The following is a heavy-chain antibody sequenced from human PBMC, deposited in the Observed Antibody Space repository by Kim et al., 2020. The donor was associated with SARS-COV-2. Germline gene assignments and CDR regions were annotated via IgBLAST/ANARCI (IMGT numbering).Heavy chain of an antibody. Sequence: GSEKDYVDSVKGRFTISRDNAKNSLYLQMSSLGVEDTAVYYCAGGNGGYWGQGTLVTVSS. CDR3: AGGNGGY. V-gene: IGHV3-7*03. CDR2: GSEK. D-gene: IGHD2-8*01. J-gene: IGHJ4*02.